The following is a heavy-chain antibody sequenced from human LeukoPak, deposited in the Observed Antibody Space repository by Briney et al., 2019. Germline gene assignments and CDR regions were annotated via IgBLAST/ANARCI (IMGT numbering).Heavy chain of an antibody. CDR3: AKDLDYYDSSGPHDY. D-gene: IGHD3-22*01. J-gene: IGHJ4*02. CDR2: FDPEDGET. CDR1: GYTLTELS. Sequence: ASVKVSCKVSGYTLTELSMHWVRQAPGKGLEWMGGFDPEDGETIYAQKFQGRVTMTEDTSTDTAYMELSSLRSEDTAVYYCAKDLDYYDSSGPHDYWGQGTLVTVSS. V-gene: IGHV1-24*01.